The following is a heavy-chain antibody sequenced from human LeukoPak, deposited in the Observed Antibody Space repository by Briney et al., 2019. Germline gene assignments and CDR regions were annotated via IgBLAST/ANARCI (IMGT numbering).Heavy chain of an antibody. CDR3: ARMVGYCSSTSCPDPDY. J-gene: IGHJ4*02. D-gene: IGHD2-2*01. CDR2: IYHSGST. CDR1: GGSISSGGYY. Sequence: SQTLSLTCTVSGGSISSGGYYWSWIRQPPGKGLEWIGYIYHSGSTYYNPSLKSRVTISVDRSKNQFSLKLSSVTAADTAVYYCARMVGYCSSTSCPDPDYWGQGTLVTVSS. V-gene: IGHV4-30-2*01.